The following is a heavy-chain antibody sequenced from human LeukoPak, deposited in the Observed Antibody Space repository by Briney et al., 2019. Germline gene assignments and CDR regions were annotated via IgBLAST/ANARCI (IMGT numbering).Heavy chain of an antibody. V-gene: IGHV3-43*01. Sequence: PGGSLRLSCAASGFTFDDYTMHWVRQAPGKGLEWVSLISWDGGSTYYADSVKGRFTISRDNSKNSLYLQMNSLRTEGTALYYCAKDNGDSSGYNDYWGQGTLVTVSS. CDR3: AKDNGDSSGYNDY. CDR1: GFTFDDYT. D-gene: IGHD3-22*01. CDR2: ISWDGGST. J-gene: IGHJ4*02.